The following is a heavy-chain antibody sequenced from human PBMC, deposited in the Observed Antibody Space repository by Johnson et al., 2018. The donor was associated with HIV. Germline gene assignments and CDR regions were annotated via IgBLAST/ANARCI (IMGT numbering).Heavy chain of an antibody. CDR3: AKGFGASSGAFDI. J-gene: IGHJ3*02. CDR1: GFTVSSKS. V-gene: IGHV3-53*05. Sequence: EQLVEIGGGLIQPGGSLRLSCVASGFTVSSKSMRWVRQAPGTGLEWVSLILSGGTTRYAAFVKAQFTISRDNSKTIVHLQRNSLRAEDTAGYYCAKGFGASSGAFDIWGQGTMVTVSS. D-gene: IGHD1-26*01. CDR2: ILSGGTT.